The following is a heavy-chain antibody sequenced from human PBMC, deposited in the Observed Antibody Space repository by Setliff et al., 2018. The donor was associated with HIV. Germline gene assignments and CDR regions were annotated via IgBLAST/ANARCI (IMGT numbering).Heavy chain of an antibody. CDR3: AGGLPQQGWYHY. CDR1: GFTFSTYS. V-gene: IGHV3-21*01. Sequence: PGGSLRLSCAASGFTFSTYSMSWVRQAPGKGLEWVSSISGSSTYIYYADSVKGRFTISRDNAKNSRYLQMNSLRAEDTAVYYCAGGLPQQGWYHYWGQGTLFTVSS. J-gene: IGHJ4*02. CDR2: ISGSSTYI. D-gene: IGHD6-19*01.